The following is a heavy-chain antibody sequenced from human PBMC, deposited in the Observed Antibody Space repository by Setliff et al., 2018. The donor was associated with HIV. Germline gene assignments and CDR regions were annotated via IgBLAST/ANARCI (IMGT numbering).Heavy chain of an antibody. V-gene: IGHV4-34*01. J-gene: IGHJ6*03. Sequence: SETLSLTCAVYGGSFSSYYWSWIRQPPGKGLEWIGEINHSGSTNYNPSLKSRVTISADTSKNQFSLKLSSVTAADTAVYYCARGRNFWSDYYHYYYMDVWGKGTMVTVAS. D-gene: IGHD3-3*01. CDR3: ARGRNFWSDYYHYYYMDV. CDR1: GGSFSSYY. CDR2: INHSGST.